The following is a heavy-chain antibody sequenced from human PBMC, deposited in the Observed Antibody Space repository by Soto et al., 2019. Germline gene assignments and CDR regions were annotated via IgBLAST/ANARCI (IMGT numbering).Heavy chain of an antibody. V-gene: IGHV4-4*02. CDR3: ARDRKDLRYYYYYGMDV. CDR1: GGSISSSNW. Sequence: SETLSLTCAVSGGSISSSNWWSWVRHPPGKGLEWIGEIYHSGSTNYNPSLKSRVTISVDKSKNQFSLKLSSVTAADTAVYYCARDRKDLRYYYYYGMDVWGQGTTVT. J-gene: IGHJ6*02. CDR2: IYHSGST.